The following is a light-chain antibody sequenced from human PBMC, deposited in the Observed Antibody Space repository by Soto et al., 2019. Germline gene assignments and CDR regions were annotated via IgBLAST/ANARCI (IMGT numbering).Light chain of an antibody. Sequence: DIQMTQSPSTLSASVGDRVTITCRASQSISSWLAWYQQKPGQAPKLLIYEASSLESGVPSRFSGSRSGTEFTLTISSLQPDDFATHYCQQYNSYSPRTFGQRTKVEIK. CDR3: QQYNSYSPRT. CDR2: EAS. CDR1: QSISSW. J-gene: IGKJ1*01. V-gene: IGKV1-5*03.